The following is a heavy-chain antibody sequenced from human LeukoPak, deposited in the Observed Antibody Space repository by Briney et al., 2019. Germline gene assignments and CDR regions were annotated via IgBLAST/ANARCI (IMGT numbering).Heavy chain of an antibody. CDR2: ISTYNGIT. J-gene: IGHJ3*02. Sequence: ASVKVSCKASGYTFNSYAITWVRQAPGQGLEWMGWISTYNGITSYAQKLQGRVTMTTDTSSTTAYMELRSLRSDDTALYYCASPTPIVGATHDAFDIWGQGTMVTVSS. CDR3: ASPTPIVGATHDAFDI. D-gene: IGHD1-26*01. CDR1: GYTFNSYA. V-gene: IGHV1-18*01.